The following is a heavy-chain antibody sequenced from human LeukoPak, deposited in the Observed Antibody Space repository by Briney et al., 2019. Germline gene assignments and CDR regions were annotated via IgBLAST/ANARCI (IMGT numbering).Heavy chain of an antibody. Sequence: PGGSLRLSCAASGFTFSSYAMHWVRQAPGKGLEWVAVISYDGSNKYYADSVKGRFTISRDSAKNSLYLQMNSLRAEDTAVYYCARVGSGSSYRPFDYWGQGTLVTVSS. V-gene: IGHV3-30*04. CDR3: ARVGSGSSYRPFDY. J-gene: IGHJ4*02. CDR2: ISYDGSNK. D-gene: IGHD3-10*01. CDR1: GFTFSSYA.